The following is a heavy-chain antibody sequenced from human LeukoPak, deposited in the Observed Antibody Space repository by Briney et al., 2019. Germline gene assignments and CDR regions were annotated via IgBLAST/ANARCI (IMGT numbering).Heavy chain of an antibody. Sequence: GGSLRLSCAASGFTFDAYEINWVRQAPGKGLEWVSYISGSGRTIYYADSVKGRFTVSWDNAKNSVYLQMNRLRAEDTAVYYCARGVYGRFDSWGQGTLVTVSS. CDR1: GFTFDAYE. CDR2: ISGSGRTI. V-gene: IGHV3-48*03. J-gene: IGHJ5*01. D-gene: IGHD2/OR15-2a*01. CDR3: ARGVYGRFDS.